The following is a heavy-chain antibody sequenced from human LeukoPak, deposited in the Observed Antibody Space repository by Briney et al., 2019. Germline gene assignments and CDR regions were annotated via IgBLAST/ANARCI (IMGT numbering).Heavy chain of an antibody. V-gene: IGHV1-69*01. D-gene: IGHD5-18*01. CDR1: GGTFSSYA. J-gene: IGHJ4*02. CDR2: IIPIFGTA. CDR3: ARSGDTAMVTGNYFDY. Sequence: SVKVSCKASGGTFSSYAISWVRQAPGQGLEWMGGIIPIFGTANYAQKSQGRVTITADESTSTAYMELSSLRSEDTAVYYCARSGDTAMVTGNYFDYWGQGTLVTVSS.